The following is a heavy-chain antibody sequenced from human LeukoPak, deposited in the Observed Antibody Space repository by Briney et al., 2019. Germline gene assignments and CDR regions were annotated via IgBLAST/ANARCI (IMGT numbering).Heavy chain of an antibody. D-gene: IGHD5-24*01. CDR2: IKQDGSEK. V-gene: IGHV3-7*03. Sequence: GGSLRLSCAASGFTFRSYWMRWVRQAPGKGLEWVANIKQDGSEKNYVDSVKGRFTISRDNAKNSLYLQMNSLRAEDTAVYYCAREDGYNYVFTLWGQGTLVTVSS. J-gene: IGHJ4*02. CDR3: AREDGYNYVFTL. CDR1: GFTFRSYW.